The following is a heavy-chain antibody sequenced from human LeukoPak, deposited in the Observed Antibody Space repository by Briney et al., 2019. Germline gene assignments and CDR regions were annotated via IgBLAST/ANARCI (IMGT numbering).Heavy chain of an antibody. V-gene: IGHV4-31*03. CDR2: IYYSGST. Sequence: SQTLSLTCTVSGGSISSGGYYWSWIRQHPGKGLERIGYIYYSGSTYYNPSLKSRVTISVDTSKNQFSLKLSSVTAADTAVYYCARGGDPYYFDYWGRGTLVTVSS. CDR3: ARGGDPYYFDY. D-gene: IGHD2-21*02. CDR1: GGSISSGGYY. J-gene: IGHJ4*02.